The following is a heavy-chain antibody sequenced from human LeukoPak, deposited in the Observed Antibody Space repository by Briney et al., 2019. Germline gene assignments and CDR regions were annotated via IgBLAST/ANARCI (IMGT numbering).Heavy chain of an antibody. CDR1: GYTFTDYY. J-gene: IGHJ4*02. Sequence: ASVKISCKVSGYTFTDYYMHWVQQAPGKGLERMGLVDPEDGETIYAEKFQGRVTITADTSTDTAYMELSSLRSEDTAVYYCANDYGDYGYDYWGQGTLVTVSS. V-gene: IGHV1-69-2*01. CDR2: VDPEDGET. D-gene: IGHD4-17*01. CDR3: ANDYGDYGYDY.